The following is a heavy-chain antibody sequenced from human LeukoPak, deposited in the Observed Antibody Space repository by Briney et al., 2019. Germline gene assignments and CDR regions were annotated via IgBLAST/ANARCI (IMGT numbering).Heavy chain of an antibody. CDR1: GFTFSSYS. D-gene: IGHD3-22*01. CDR2: ISSSSSTI. Sequence: GGSLRLSCAASGFTFSSYSMNWVRQAPGKGLEWVSYISSSSSTIYYADSVKGRFTISRDNAKNSLYLQMNSLRAEDTAVYYCARQYYYDSSGYYPDYWGQGTLVTVSS. CDR3: ARQYYYDSSGYYPDY. J-gene: IGHJ4*02. V-gene: IGHV3-48*04.